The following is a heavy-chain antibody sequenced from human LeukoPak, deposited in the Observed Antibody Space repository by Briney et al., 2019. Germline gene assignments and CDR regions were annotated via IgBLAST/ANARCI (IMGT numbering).Heavy chain of an antibody. Sequence: PGRSLRLSCTASGFTFGDYALIWFRQAPGKGLECVGLIRAKISGATTEYAASVRGRFTISRDDSKSIVYLQMNSLRTEDTAIYYCARWNGFHDWGQGTLVTVSS. CDR3: ARWNGFHD. D-gene: IGHD1-1*01. CDR1: GFTFGDYA. CDR2: IRAKISGATT. J-gene: IGHJ4*02. V-gene: IGHV3-49*03.